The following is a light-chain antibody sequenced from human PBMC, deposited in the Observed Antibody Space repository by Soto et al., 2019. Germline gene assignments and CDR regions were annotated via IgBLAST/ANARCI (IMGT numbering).Light chain of an antibody. Sequence: QSALTQPASVSGSPGQSITISCTGTSNDVGGYNYVSWYQQHPGSAPKLMIYDVSNRPSGVSNRFSGSKSGNTASLTISGLQAEDEPDYYCSSYTSSSTLYYVFGTGTKLTVL. CDR1: SNDVGGYNY. CDR3: SSYTSSSTLYYV. CDR2: DVS. J-gene: IGLJ1*01. V-gene: IGLV2-14*01.